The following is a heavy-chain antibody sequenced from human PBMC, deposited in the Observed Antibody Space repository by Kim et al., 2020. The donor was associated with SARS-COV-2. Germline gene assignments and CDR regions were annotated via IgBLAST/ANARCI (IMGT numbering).Heavy chain of an antibody. CDR3: AGTYSSGWPTDDAFDI. V-gene: IGHV4-39*01. CDR2: IYYSGST. CDR1: GGSISSSSYY. D-gene: IGHD6-19*01. Sequence: SETLSLTCTVSGGSISSSSYYWGWIRQPPGKGLEWIVSIYYSGSTYYNPSLKSRVTISVDTSKNQFSLKLSSVTAADTAVYYCAGTYSSGWPTDDAFDIWGQGRMVTVSS. J-gene: IGHJ3*02.